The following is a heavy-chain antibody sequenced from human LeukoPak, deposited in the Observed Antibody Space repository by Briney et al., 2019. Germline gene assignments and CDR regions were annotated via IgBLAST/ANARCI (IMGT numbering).Heavy chain of an antibody. CDR1: GGSINSDNYY. CDR2: IYARGST. D-gene: IGHD6-19*01. CDR3: ARAEIYSSGWYYFDY. J-gene: IGHJ4*02. V-gene: IGHV4-61*02. Sequence: PSETLSLTCTVSGGSINSDNYYWSWIRQPAGKGLEWIGGIYARGSTNYNPSLKSRVTISLDTSKNQFSLKLSSVTAADTAVYYCARAEIYSSGWYYFDYWGQGTLVTVSS.